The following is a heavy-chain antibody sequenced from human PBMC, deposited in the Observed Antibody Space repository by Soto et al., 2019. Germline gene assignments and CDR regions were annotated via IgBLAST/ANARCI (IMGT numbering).Heavy chain of an antibody. D-gene: IGHD3-16*01. J-gene: IGHJ4*02. CDR3: ARAVGGSDAC. CDR2: IKQDGSEK. V-gene: IGHV3-7*04. CDR1: GFTFSSYW. Sequence: EVQLVESGGGLVQPGGSLRLSCAASGFTFSSYWMSWVRQAPGKGLEWVANIKQDGSEKYYVDSVKGRFTISRDNAKDSRALQRNSLRAEDTGVYYCARAVGGSDACWGQGALVTVSS.